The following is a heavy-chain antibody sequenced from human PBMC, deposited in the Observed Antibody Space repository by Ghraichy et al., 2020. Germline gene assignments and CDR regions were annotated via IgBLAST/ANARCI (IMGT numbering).Heavy chain of an antibody. CDR2: ISGSGGRT. CDR3: AKDAFSSPKTPLPLDY. D-gene: IGHD6-13*01. Sequence: GGSLRLSCAASGFKFVSYAMTWVRQAPGKGLEWVSVISGSGGRTYYADSVKGRFTISRDNSRNTVYLQMNSLRVEDTAIYYCAKDAFSSPKTPLPLDYWGQGSLVTVSS. V-gene: IGHV3-23*01. CDR1: GFKFVSYA. J-gene: IGHJ4*02.